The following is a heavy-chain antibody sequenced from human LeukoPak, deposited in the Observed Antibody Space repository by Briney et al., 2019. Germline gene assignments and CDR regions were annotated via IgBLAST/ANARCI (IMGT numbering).Heavy chain of an antibody. D-gene: IGHD5-24*01. Sequence: PGGSLRLSCTVSGFTVTSNYMTWVRQAPGKGLEWVSVIYTDGKTYYADSVKGRFSISRDNSKNTLFLQMKSLRAEDTAVCFCARLDREGYYFPYYFDYWGQGTRVSVSS. CDR1: GFTVTSNY. CDR3: ARLDREGYYFPYYFDY. V-gene: IGHV3-66*01. J-gene: IGHJ4*02. CDR2: IYTDGKT.